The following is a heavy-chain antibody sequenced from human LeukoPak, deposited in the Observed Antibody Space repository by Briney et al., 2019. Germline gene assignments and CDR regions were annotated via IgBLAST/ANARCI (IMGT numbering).Heavy chain of an antibody. CDR2: INPNSGGT. J-gene: IGHJ4*02. Sequence: ASVKVSCKASGYTFTGYYMHWVRQAPGQGLEWMGWINPNSGGTNYAQKFQGRVTMTRDTSISTAYMELSRLRSDDTAVYYCARDDPDDYGDIGDDYWGQGTLVPVSS. D-gene: IGHD4-17*01. CDR1: GYTFTGYY. V-gene: IGHV1-2*02. CDR3: ARDDPDDYGDIGDDY.